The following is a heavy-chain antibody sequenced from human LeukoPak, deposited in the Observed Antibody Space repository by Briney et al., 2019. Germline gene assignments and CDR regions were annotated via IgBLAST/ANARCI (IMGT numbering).Heavy chain of an antibody. Sequence: GGSLRLSCAASGFTFSSYSMNWVRQAPGKGLEWVSYISSSSSTIYYADSVKGRFTISRDNAKNSLYLQMNSLRAEGTAVYYCARDRGVPIAAAGYFDSWGQGTLVTVSS. J-gene: IGHJ4*02. CDR1: GFTFSSYS. D-gene: IGHD6-13*01. CDR3: ARDRGVPIAAAGYFDS. V-gene: IGHV3-48*04. CDR2: ISSSSSTI.